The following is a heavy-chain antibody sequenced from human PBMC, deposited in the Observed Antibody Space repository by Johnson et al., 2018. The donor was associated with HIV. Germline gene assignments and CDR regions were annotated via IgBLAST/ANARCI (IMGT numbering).Heavy chain of an antibody. V-gene: IGHV3-30*18. CDR1: GFIFSVYW. J-gene: IGHJ3*02. D-gene: IGHD4-23*01. Sequence: QVQLVESGGGLVQPGGSLRLSCAASGFIFSVYWMSWVRQAPGKGLEWVAVISYDGNNKYYADSVKGRVTISRDNSKNTLYLQMNILRAEDTAVYYCAKVGATVITPRGEAFDIWGQGTMVTVSS. CDR2: ISYDGNNK. CDR3: AKVGATVITPRGEAFDI.